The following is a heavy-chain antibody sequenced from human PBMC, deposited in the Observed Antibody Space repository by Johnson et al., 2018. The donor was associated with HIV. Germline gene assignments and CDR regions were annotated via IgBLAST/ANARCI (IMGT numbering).Heavy chain of an antibody. J-gene: IGHJ3*02. CDR2: ISYDGSNK. V-gene: IGHV3-30*04. CDR1: GFTFSSYA. Sequence: VHLVESGGGVVQPGRSLRLSCAASGFTFSSYAMHWVRQAPGKGLEWVAVISYDGSNKYYADSVKGRFTISRDNSKNTLYLQMNSLRAEDTAVYYCARDPYGSGPYVAFDIWGQGTMVTVSS. D-gene: IGHD3-10*01. CDR3: ARDPYGSGPYVAFDI.